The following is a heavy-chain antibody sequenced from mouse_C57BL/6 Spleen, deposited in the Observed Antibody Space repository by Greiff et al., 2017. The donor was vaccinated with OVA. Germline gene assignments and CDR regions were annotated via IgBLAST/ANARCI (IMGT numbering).Heavy chain of an antibody. J-gene: IGHJ1*03. V-gene: IGHV1-64*01. Sequence: QVQLKQPGAELVKPGASVKLSCKASGYTFTSYWMHWVKQRPGQGLEWIGMIHPNSGSTNYNEKFKSKATLTVDKSSSTAYMQLSSLTSEDSAVYYCARSSYYYGISYWYFDVWGTGTTVTVSS. CDR3: ARSSYYYGISYWYFDV. D-gene: IGHD1-1*01. CDR2: IHPNSGST. CDR1: GYTFTSYW.